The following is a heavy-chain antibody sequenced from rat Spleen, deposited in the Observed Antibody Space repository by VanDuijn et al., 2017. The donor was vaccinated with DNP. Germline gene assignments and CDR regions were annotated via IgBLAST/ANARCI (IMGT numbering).Heavy chain of an antibody. J-gene: IGHJ2*01. CDR1: GYSITTDY. V-gene: IGHV3-1*01. Sequence: EVQLQESGPGLVKPSQSLSLTCSVTGYSITTDYWGWIRRFPGNEMEWMGYISHSGSTNYKASLRGRISIPRDTSKNQFFLQLNSVTPEDTATYYCARWTMAFDYWGQGVMVTVSS. CDR2: ISHSGST. CDR3: ARWTMAFDY. D-gene: IGHD1-3*01.